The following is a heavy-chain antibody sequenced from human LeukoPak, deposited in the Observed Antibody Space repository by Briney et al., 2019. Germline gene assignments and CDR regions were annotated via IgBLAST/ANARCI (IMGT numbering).Heavy chain of an antibody. D-gene: IGHD2-15*01. J-gene: IGHJ4*02. V-gene: IGHV3-23*05. CDR1: GFAFSNYA. Sequence: GGSLRLSCTASGFAFSNYAMNWVRQAPGKGPEWVSGISGFNTYYADSVKGRFTISRDNSKSVVYLQMDNLRAEDTAVYYCATFSHCSGGSCYLPFDCWGQGTLVTVSS. CDR3: ATFSHCSGGSCYLPFDC. CDR2: ISGFNT.